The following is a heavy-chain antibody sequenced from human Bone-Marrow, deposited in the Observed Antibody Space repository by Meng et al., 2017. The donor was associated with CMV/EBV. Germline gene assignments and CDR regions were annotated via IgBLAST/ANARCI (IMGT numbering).Heavy chain of an antibody. CDR2: SSSSSSYI. CDR3: ARADSSSMFYYYYGMDV. V-gene: IGHV3-21*01. Sequence: GESLKISCAASGFTFSSYSMNWVRQAPGKGLEWVSSSSSSSSYIYYADSVKGRFTIPRDNAKTSLYLQMNSLRAEDTAVYYCARADSSSMFYYYYGMDVWGQGTTVTVSS. D-gene: IGHD6-6*01. CDR1: GFTFSSYS. J-gene: IGHJ6*02.